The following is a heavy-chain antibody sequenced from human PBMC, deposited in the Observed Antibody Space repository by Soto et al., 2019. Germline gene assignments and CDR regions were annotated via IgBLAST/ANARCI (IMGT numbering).Heavy chain of an antibody. Sequence: VGSLRLSCAASGFTFSSYAMSWVRQAPGKGLEWVSAISGSGGSTYYADSVKGRFTISRDNSKNTLYLQMNSLRAEDTAVYYCAKDWHNYYYYGMDVWGQGTTVTVSS. J-gene: IGHJ6*02. CDR3: AKDWHNYYYYGMDV. V-gene: IGHV3-23*01. CDR2: ISGSGGST. CDR1: GFTFSSYA.